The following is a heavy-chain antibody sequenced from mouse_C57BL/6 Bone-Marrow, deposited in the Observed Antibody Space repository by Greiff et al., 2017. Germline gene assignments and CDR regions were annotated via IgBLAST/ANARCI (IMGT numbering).Heavy chain of an antibody. Sequence: QVQLKESGPELVKPGASVKLSCKASGYTFTSYDINWVKQRPGQGLEWIGWIYPRDGSTKYNEKFKGKATLPVDTSSSTAYMELHSLTSEDAAVYVCARIYGNYYYAMDYWGQGTSVTVSA. CDR2: IYPRDGST. D-gene: IGHD2-1*01. V-gene: IGHV1-85*01. CDR3: ARIYGNYYYAMDY. J-gene: IGHJ4*01. CDR1: GYTFTSYD.